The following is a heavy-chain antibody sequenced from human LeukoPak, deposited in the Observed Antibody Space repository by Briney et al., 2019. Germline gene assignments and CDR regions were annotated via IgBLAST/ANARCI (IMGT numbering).Heavy chain of an antibody. D-gene: IGHD1-14*01. CDR1: GGSFSGYY. CDR2: INHSGST. Sequence: SETLSLTCAVYGGSFSGYYWSWIRQPPGKGLEWIGEINHSGSTNYNPSLKSRVTISVDTSKNQFSLRVNSVTAADTAVYYCAREVVSGINWFDPWGQGTLVTVSS. J-gene: IGHJ5*02. V-gene: IGHV4-34*01. CDR3: AREVVSGINWFDP.